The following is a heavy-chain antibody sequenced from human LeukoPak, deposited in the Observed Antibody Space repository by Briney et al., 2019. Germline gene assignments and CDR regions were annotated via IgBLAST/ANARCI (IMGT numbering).Heavy chain of an antibody. CDR1: GGSISTSNYY. CDR3: ARAWYSSGLDY. D-gene: IGHD6-19*01. Sequence: SETLSLTCTVSGGSISTSNYYWGWIRQPPGKGLEWIGNIFYSGSTYYSPSLRSRVTISVDTSKNQFSLKLSSVTAADTAVYYCARAWYSSGLDYWGQGTLVTVSS. CDR2: IFYSGST. V-gene: IGHV4-39*07. J-gene: IGHJ4*02.